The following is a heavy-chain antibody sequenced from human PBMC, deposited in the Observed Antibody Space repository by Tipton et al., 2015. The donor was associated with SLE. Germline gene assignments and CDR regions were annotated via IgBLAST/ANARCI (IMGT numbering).Heavy chain of an antibody. D-gene: IGHD1-14*01. J-gene: IGHJ4*02. CDR1: GGSISSSSYY. CDR3: ARLLTGVHDY. Sequence: LRLSCTVSGGSISSSSYYWGWIRQPPGKGLEWIGSIYYSGSTYYNPSLKSRVTISVDTSKNQFSLKLSSVTAADTAVYYCARLLTGVHDYWGQGTLVTVSS. CDR2: IYYSGST. V-gene: IGHV4-39*01.